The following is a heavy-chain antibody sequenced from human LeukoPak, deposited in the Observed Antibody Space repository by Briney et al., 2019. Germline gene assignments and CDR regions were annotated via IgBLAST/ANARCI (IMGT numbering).Heavy chain of an antibody. CDR1: RFTFSNFA. V-gene: IGHV3-30*18. CDR3: AKAGANGGGYSYGFDY. D-gene: IGHD5-18*01. Sequence: GGSLRLSCVASRFTFSNFAMHWVRQAPGKGLEWVAVISYDGSNKYYADSVKGRFTISRDNSKNTLYLQMNSLRAEDTAVYYCAKAGANGGGYSYGFDYWGQGTLVTVSS. CDR2: ISYDGSNK. J-gene: IGHJ4*02.